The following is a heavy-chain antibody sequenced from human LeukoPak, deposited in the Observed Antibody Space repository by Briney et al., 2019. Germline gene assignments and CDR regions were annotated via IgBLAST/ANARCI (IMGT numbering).Heavy chain of an antibody. CDR2: IYHTGST. V-gene: IGHV4-39*07. D-gene: IGHD1-26*01. CDR1: GGSLGPSSSY. J-gene: IGHJ5*02. CDR3: ASSYSLSWFGP. Sequence: SETLSLTCTVSGGSLGPSSSYWGWIRQPPGKRLEWLGRIYHTGSTYYSPSLKSQLTLSLDTSKSQFSLNLSSVTAADTAMYYCASSYSLSWFGPRGQGTLVTVSS.